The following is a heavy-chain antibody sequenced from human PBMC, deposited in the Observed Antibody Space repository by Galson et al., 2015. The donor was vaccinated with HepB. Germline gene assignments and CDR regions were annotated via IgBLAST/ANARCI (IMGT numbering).Heavy chain of an antibody. D-gene: IGHD1-26*01. CDR3: ARESHLGDSGLDV. Sequence: SLRLSCAASGFSFIKFDMHWVRQAPGKGLEWVASIWYLGSNKYYADSVKGRFTISRDNSKRTLFLQMDSLRVDDTAVYYCARESHLGDSGLDVWGQGTTVIVSS. CDR1: GFSFIKFD. J-gene: IGHJ6*02. CDR2: IWYLGSNK. V-gene: IGHV3-33*01.